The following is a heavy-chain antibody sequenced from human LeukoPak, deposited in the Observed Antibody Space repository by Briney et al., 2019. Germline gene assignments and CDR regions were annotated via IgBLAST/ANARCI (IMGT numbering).Heavy chain of an antibody. D-gene: IGHD6-19*01. J-gene: IGHJ4*02. Sequence: GGSLRLSCAASGFTFSSYWMSWVRQAPGKGLEWVANIRQDGSEKYYVDSVKGRFTISRDNAKNSLYLQMNSLRAEDTAVYYCAREGIAVAVYLNYWGQGTLVTVSS. V-gene: IGHV3-7*03. CDR1: GFTFSSYW. CDR3: AREGIAVAVYLNY. CDR2: IRQDGSEK.